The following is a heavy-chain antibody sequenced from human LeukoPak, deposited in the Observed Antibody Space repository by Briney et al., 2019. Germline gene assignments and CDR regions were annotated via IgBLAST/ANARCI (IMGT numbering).Heavy chain of an antibody. CDR1: GFTFNAYA. CDR2: ISYDGSNN. V-gene: IGHV3-30*04. Sequence: WVTLRLSCAASGFTFNAYAMHWVRQAQGQELEWVAVISYDGSNNDYADSVKARFTIYKADSSNTLYLQMNSLRADDTAAYYCARDASLSSTAVTRGSFLDYWGPGNLVTVSS. CDR3: ARDASLSSTAVTRGSFLDY. J-gene: IGHJ4*02. D-gene: IGHD1-26*01.